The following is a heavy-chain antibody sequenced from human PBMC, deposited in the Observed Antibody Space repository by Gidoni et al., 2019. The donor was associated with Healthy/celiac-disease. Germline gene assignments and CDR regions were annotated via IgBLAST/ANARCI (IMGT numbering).Heavy chain of an antibody. Sequence: EVQLVESGGGLVQPGGSLRLSCAASGFTFSSYWMSWVRQAPGKGLECVANIKQDGSEKYYVDSVKGRFTISRDNAKNSLYLQMNSLRAEDTAVYYCARDSSEHTGPDYYDSSGYPYYFDYWGQGTLVTVSS. V-gene: IGHV3-7*03. CDR2: IKQDGSEK. CDR3: ARDSSEHTGPDYYDSSGYPYYFDY. J-gene: IGHJ4*02. CDR1: GFTFSSYW. D-gene: IGHD3-22*01.